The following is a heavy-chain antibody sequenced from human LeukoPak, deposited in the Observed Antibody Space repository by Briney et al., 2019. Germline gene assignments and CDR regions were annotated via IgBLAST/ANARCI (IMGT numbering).Heavy chain of an antibody. J-gene: IGHJ6*02. D-gene: IGHD2-8*01. CDR1: GFTFSSYG. V-gene: IGHV3-30*03. CDR3: ARDQNARGHDYYYYGMDV. CDR2: ISYDGSNK. Sequence: PGGSLRLSCAASGFTFSSYGMYWVRQAPGKGLEWVAVISYDGSNKYYADSVKGRFTISRDNSKNTLYLQMNSLKAEDTAVYYCARDQNARGHDYYYYGMDVWGQGTTVTVSS.